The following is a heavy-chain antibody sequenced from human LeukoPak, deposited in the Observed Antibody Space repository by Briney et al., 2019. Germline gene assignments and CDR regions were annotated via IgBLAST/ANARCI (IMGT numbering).Heavy chain of an antibody. V-gene: IGHV3-21*01. Sequence: PGGSLRLSCAASGFTFSSYSMNWVRQAPGKGLEWVSSISSSSSYIYYADSVKGRFTISRDNAKNSLYLQMNSLRAEDTAVYYCARAPQEVYGDTVDYWGQGTLVTVSS. CDR2: ISSSSSYI. J-gene: IGHJ4*02. D-gene: IGHD4-17*01. CDR1: GFTFSSYS. CDR3: ARAPQEVYGDTVDY.